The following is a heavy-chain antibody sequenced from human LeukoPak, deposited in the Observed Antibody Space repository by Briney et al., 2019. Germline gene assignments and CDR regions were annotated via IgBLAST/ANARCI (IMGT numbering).Heavy chain of an antibody. CDR1: GFTFSSYG. V-gene: IGHV3-30*03. CDR3: ARSVPPDY. Sequence: SGRSLRLSCAASGFTFSSYGMHWVRQAPGKGLEWVAVISYDGSNKYYADSVKGRFTISRDNSKNTLYLQMNSLRAEDTAVYYCARSVPPDYWGQGTLVTVSS. J-gene: IGHJ4*02. CDR2: ISYDGSNK.